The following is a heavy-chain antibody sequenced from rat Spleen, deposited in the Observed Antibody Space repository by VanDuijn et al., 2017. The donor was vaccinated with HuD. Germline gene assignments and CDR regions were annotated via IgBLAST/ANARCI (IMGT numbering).Heavy chain of an antibody. CDR1: GLSFSNYD. CDR2: ISYDGSST. Sequence: EVQLVESGGGLVQPGGSLKLSCTASGLSFSNYDMAWVRQAPTKGLEWVASISYDGSSTYYRDSVKGRFTISRDNAKSTLYLQMNNLRSEDTATYYCTRGTYFRHWGQGVMVTVSS. J-gene: IGHJ2*01. D-gene: IGHD4-6*01. CDR3: TRGTYFRH. V-gene: IGHV5-20*01.